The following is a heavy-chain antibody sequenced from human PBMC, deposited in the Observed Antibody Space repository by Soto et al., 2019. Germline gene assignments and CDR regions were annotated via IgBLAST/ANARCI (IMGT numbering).Heavy chain of an antibody. V-gene: IGHV3-30*18. CDR2: ISYDGSNK. CDR1: GFTFSSYG. Sequence: GGSLRLSCAASGFTFSSYGMHWVRQAPGKGLEWVAVISYDGSNKYYADSVKGRFTISRDNSKNTLYLQMNSLRAEDTAVYYCAKQRYYYDSSGYVDYWCQGTLVTVSS. D-gene: IGHD3-22*01. J-gene: IGHJ4*02. CDR3: AKQRYYYDSSGYVDY.